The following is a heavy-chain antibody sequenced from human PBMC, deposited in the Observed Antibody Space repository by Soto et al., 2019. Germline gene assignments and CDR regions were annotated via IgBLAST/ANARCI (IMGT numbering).Heavy chain of an antibody. D-gene: IGHD6-25*01. J-gene: IGHJ4*02. CDR2: ISYDGSNK. CDR1: GFTFSSYA. Sequence: QVQLVESGGGVVQPGRSLRLSCAASGFTFSSYAMHWVRQAPGKGLEWVAVISYDGSNKYYADSVKGRFTISRDNSKNTLYMQMTGVRAEYSAVYYGARVGGLHYFDYWGQGTLLTVSS. CDR3: ARVGGLHYFDY. V-gene: IGHV3-30-3*01.